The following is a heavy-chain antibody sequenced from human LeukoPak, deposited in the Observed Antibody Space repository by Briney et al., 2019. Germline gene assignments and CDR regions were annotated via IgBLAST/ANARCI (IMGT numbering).Heavy chain of an antibody. V-gene: IGHV3-9*01. Sequence: PGGSLRLSCAASGFTFDDYAMHWVRQAPGKGLEWVSGISWNSGGIGYADSVKGRFTISRDNAKNSLYLQMNSLRAEDTALYYCAKVGRSWNYGMDVWGQGTTVTVSS. CDR3: AKVGRSWNYGMDV. J-gene: IGHJ6*02. CDR1: GFTFDDYA. D-gene: IGHD2-15*01. CDR2: ISWNSGGI.